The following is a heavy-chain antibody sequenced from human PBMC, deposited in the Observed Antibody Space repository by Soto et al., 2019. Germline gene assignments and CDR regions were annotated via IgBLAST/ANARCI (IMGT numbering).Heavy chain of an antibody. J-gene: IGHJ4*02. Sequence: GGSLRLSCAASGFTFSSYAMHWVRQAPGKGLEWVAVISYDGSNKYYADSVKGRVTMTTDTSTSTAYMELSSLRSEDTAVYYCTYYGGNRDYWGQGTLVTVSS. CDR2: ISYDGSNK. CDR1: GFTFSSYA. CDR3: TYYGGNRDY. D-gene: IGHD4-17*01. V-gene: IGHV3-30-3*01.